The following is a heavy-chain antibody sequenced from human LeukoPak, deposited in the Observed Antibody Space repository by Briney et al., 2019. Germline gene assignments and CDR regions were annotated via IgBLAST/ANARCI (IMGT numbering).Heavy chain of an antibody. CDR1: GGSISSGGYY. D-gene: IGHD6-13*01. CDR3: ARETLAAAGSRGYYYMDV. J-gene: IGHJ6*03. V-gene: IGHV4-31*03. Sequence: SETLSLTCTVSGGSISSGGYYWRWIRQHPGKGLEWIGYIYYSGSTYYNPSLKSRVTISVDTSKNQFSLKLSSVTAADTAVYYCARETLAAAGSRGYYYMDVWGKGTTVTVSS. CDR2: IYYSGST.